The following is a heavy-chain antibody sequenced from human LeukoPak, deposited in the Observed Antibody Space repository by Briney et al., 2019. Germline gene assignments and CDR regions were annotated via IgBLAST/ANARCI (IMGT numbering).Heavy chain of an antibody. D-gene: IGHD5-12*01. CDR2: ISSSSSYI. CDR1: GFTFSTYT. J-gene: IGHJ4*02. CDR3: ARAEGYGAIDY. Sequence: GGSLRLSCAASGFTFSTYTMNWVRQAPGKGLEWVSSISSSSSYIYYGDSVKGRFTISRDNAKNSLYLQMNSLTAEDTAVYYCARAEGYGAIDYWGQGTLVTVSS. V-gene: IGHV3-21*01.